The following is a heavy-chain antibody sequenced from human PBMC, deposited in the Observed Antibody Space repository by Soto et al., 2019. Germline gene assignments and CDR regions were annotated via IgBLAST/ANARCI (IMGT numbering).Heavy chain of an antibody. CDR2: IYYSGST. V-gene: IGHV4-30-4*01. CDR3: ARGPRTVTYFDY. J-gene: IGHJ4*02. Sequence: SETLSLTCTVSGGSTSSGAYYWSWVRQPPGKGLEWIGYIYYSGSTYYNPSLKSRVAISVDTSKNQFSLKLSSVAAADTAVYYCARGPRTVTYFDYWGQGTLVTVSS. D-gene: IGHD4-4*01. CDR1: GGSTSSGAYY.